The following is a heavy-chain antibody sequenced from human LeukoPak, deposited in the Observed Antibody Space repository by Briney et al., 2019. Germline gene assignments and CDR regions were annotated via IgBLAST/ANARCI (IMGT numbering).Heavy chain of an antibody. Sequence: GESLKISCKGSGYSFTSYWIGWVRQMPGKGLEWMGIIYPGDSDTRYSPSFQGQVTISADKSISTAYLQWSSLKASDTAMYYCARRSSALWEEEVEDGFDIWGQGTMVTVSS. J-gene: IGHJ3*02. CDR2: IYPGDSDT. CDR1: GYSFTSYW. CDR3: ARRSSALWEEEVEDGFDI. V-gene: IGHV5-51*01. D-gene: IGHD3-16*01.